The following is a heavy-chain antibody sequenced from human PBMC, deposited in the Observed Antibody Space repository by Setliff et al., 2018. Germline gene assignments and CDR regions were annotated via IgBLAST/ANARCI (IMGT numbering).Heavy chain of an antibody. Sequence: PSETLSLTCTDSGGSLSSGSNYWGWFRQPAGKGLEWIGRIYTTGTTNYSPSLTGRVTISADTSKNQISLKLSSVSAADTAVYYCAREFVVISFVKNIHHHYGMDVWGQGTTVTVSS. CDR3: AREFVVISFVKNIHHHYGMDV. D-gene: IGHD2-21*01. V-gene: IGHV4-61*02. J-gene: IGHJ6*02. CDR1: GGSLSSGSNY. CDR2: IYTTGTT.